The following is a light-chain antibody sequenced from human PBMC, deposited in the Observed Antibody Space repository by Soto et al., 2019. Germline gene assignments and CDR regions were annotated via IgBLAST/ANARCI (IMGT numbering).Light chain of an antibody. CDR2: AAS. CDR1: QSINSY. J-gene: IGKJ4*01. CDR3: QQSYSTPQT. V-gene: IGKV1-39*01. Sequence: DIQMTQSPSSLSASVGDRVTITCRASQSINSYLNWYQQTPGKAPNLLIYAASSLRSGVPSRFSGSGSGTDFTLTISSLQPEDFETYYCQQSYSTPQTFGGGTKVDIK.